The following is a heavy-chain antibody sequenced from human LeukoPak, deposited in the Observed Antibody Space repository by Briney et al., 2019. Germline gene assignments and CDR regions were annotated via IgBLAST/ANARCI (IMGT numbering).Heavy chain of an antibody. J-gene: IGHJ4*02. CDR3: AKGSYYDSSGSFYFDY. V-gene: IGHV3-30*04. D-gene: IGHD3-22*01. CDR2: ISYDGSNK. Sequence: PGGSLRLSCAASRFTFSNYAMHWVRQAPGKGLEWVAVISYDGSNKYYADSVRGRFTISRDNSKNTLYLQMNSLRAEDTAVYYCAKGSYYDSSGSFYFDYWGQGTLVTVSS. CDR1: RFTFSNYA.